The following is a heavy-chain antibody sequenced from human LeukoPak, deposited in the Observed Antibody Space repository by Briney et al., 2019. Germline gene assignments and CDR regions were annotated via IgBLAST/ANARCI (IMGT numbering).Heavy chain of an antibody. CDR1: GFTFDDYA. J-gene: IGHJ4*02. V-gene: IGHV3-9*01. CDR2: ISWNSGSI. D-gene: IGHD3-9*01. CDR3: AKSRDDGTGYYYDY. Sequence: GRSLRLSCAASGFTFDDYAMHWVRQAPGKGLEWVSGISWNSGSIGYADSVKGRFTISRDNAKNSLYLQMNSLGTEDTAFYYCAKSRDDGTGYYYDYWGQGVLVTVAS.